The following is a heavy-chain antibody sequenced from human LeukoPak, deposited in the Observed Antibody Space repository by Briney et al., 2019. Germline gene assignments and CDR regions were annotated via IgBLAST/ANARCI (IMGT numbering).Heavy chain of an antibody. CDR2: IKQDGSEK. CDR3: ARGSYYYDSSGTFDY. V-gene: IGHV3-7*04. J-gene: IGHJ4*02. CDR1: GFTFSSYW. D-gene: IGHD3-22*01. Sequence: GGSLRLSCAASGFTFSSYWMSWVRQAPGKGLEWVAYIKQDGSEKYYVDSVKGRFTISRDNAKNSLYLQMNSLRAEDTAVYYCARGSYYYDSSGTFDYWGQGTLVTVSS.